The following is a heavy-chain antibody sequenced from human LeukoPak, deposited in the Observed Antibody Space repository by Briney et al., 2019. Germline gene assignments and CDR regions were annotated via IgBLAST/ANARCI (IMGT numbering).Heavy chain of an antibody. Sequence: ASVKVSCKASGYTFTGYYMHWVRQAPGQGLEWMGWINPNSGGTNYAQKFQGRVTITRNTSISTAYMELSSLRSEDTAVYYCARMCSGGSCYSEMYYWGQGTLVTVSS. D-gene: IGHD2-15*01. CDR1: GYTFTGYY. CDR3: ARMCSGGSCYSEMYY. V-gene: IGHV1-2*02. J-gene: IGHJ4*02. CDR2: INPNSGGT.